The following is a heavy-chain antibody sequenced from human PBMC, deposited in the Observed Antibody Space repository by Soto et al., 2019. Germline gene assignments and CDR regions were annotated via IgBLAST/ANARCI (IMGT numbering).Heavy chain of an antibody. Sequence: EVQLLESGGGLVQPGGSLRLSCAASGFTFSSYAMSWVRQAPGKGLEWVSAISGSGGSTYYADSVKGRFTISRDNSKNPWYQQVNSRRAGDPAVYYWAKVVVVAAGGWSAPWGKGPRATVPS. J-gene: IGHJ5*02. CDR1: GFTFSSYA. CDR2: ISGSGGST. D-gene: IGHD2-15*01. V-gene: IGHV3-23*01. CDR3: AKVVVVAAGGWSAP.